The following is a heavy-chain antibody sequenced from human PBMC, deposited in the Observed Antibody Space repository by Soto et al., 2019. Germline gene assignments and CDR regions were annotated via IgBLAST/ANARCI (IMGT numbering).Heavy chain of an antibody. D-gene: IGHD2-8*01. Sequence: GGSLRLSCAASGFTFSSYAMSWVRQAPGKGLEWVSAISGSGGSTYYADSVKGRFTISRDNSKNTLYLQMNSLRAEDTAVYYCAKVPYPYCTNGVCYSVGSYYFDYWGQGTLVTVSS. CDR3: AKVPYPYCTNGVCYSVGSYYFDY. V-gene: IGHV3-23*01. J-gene: IGHJ4*02. CDR2: ISGSGGST. CDR1: GFTFSSYA.